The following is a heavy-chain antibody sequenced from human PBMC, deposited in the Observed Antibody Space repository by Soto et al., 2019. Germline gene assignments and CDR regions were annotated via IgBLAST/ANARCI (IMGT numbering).Heavy chain of an antibody. V-gene: IGHV4-34*01. CDR1: GGSFSGYY. D-gene: IGHD2-21*01. J-gene: IGHJ6*03. CDR3: ARSMTHYYMDV. Sequence: SETLSLTCAVYGGSFSGYYWSWIRQPPGKGLEWIGEINHSGSTNYNPSLKSRVTISVDTSKNQFSLKLSSVTAADTAVYYCARSMTHYYMDVWGKGTTVTVSS. CDR2: INHSGST.